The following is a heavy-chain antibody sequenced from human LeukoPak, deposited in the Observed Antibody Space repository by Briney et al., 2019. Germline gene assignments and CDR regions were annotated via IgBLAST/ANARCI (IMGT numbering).Heavy chain of an antibody. CDR3: ARGRRDCNHYYDSSGCIRHAFDI. D-gene: IGHD3-22*01. Sequence: SQTLSLTCTVSGGSISSGGYYWSWIRQHPGKGLEWIGYIFYRGSTYYNPSLKSRVAISVDASKNQFSLKVTSVTAADTAVYYCARGRRDCNHYYDSSGCIRHAFDIWGQGTMVTVSS. J-gene: IGHJ3*02. CDR1: GGSISSGGYY. CDR2: IFYRGST. V-gene: IGHV4-31*03.